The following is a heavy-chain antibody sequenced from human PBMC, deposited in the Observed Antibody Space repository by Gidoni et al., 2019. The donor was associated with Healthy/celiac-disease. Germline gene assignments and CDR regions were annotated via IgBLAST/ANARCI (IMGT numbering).Heavy chain of an antibody. CDR1: SYA. CDR2: ISGSGGST. J-gene: IGHJ4*02. V-gene: IGHV3-23*01. D-gene: IGHD6-6*01. Sequence: SYALTWCRQAPGKGLEWVSAISGSGGSTYYADSVKGRFTISRDNSKNTLYLQMNSLRAEDTAVYYCAKGPLAARLYYFDYWGQGTLVTVSS. CDR3: AKGPLAARLYYFDY.